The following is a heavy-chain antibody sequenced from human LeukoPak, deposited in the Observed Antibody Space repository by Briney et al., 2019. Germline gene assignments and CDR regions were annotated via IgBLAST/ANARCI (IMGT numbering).Heavy chain of an antibody. D-gene: IGHD2-2*01. J-gene: IGHJ6*02. CDR3: ARYVVVPAANYYYYYGMDV. CDR1: GFTFSDYY. V-gene: IGHV3-11*01. Sequence: GGSLRLSCAASGFTFSDYYMSWIRQAPGKGLEWVSYISSSGSTIYYADSVKGRFTISRDNAKNSLYLQMNSLRAEDTAVYYCARYVVVPAANYYYYYGMDVWGQGTTVTVSS. CDR2: ISSSGSTI.